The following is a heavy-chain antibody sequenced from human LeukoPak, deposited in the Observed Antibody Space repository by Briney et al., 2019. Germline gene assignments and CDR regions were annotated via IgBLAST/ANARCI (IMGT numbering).Heavy chain of an antibody. CDR2: IYYSGST. J-gene: IGHJ4*02. V-gene: IGHV4-59*08. CDR1: GGSISSYY. D-gene: IGHD1-26*01. CDR3: ARQAWSGSYYFYFDN. Sequence: SETLSLTCTVSGGSISSYYWCWIRQPPGKGLEWIGYIYYSGSTNYNPSLKSRVTISVDTSKNQFSLKLSSVTAADTAVYYCARQAWSGSYYFYFDNWGQGTLVTVSS.